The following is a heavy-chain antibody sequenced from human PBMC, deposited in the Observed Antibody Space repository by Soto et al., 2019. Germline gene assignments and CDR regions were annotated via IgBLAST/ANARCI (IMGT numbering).Heavy chain of an antibody. D-gene: IGHD4-4*01. V-gene: IGHV4-30-4*01. CDR3: ARSHDYSADVLDC. Sequence: QVQLQESGPGVVKPSQTLSLTCTVSGDSISSDDYYWSWIRQPPGKGLEWIGYISYSGTTSYNPPLTSRVLFSVDTSKKKFSLKLTSLTAADPAVYYCARSHDYSADVLDCWGQGTLVTVSS. J-gene: IGHJ4*02. CDR1: GDSISSDDYY. CDR2: ISYSGTT.